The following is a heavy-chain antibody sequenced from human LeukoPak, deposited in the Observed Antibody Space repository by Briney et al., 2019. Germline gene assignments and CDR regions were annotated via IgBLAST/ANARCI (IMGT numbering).Heavy chain of an antibody. J-gene: IGHJ3*02. V-gene: IGHV4-34*01. CDR1: GGSFSGYY. D-gene: IGHD3-22*01. CDR3: AGASYYDSSVRPAFDI. CDR2: INHSGST. Sequence: SETLSLTCAVYGGSFSGYYWSWIRQPPGKGLEWIGEINHSGSTNYNPSLKSRVTISVDTSKNQFSLKLSSVTAADTAVYYCAGASYYDSSVRPAFDIWGQGTMVTVSS.